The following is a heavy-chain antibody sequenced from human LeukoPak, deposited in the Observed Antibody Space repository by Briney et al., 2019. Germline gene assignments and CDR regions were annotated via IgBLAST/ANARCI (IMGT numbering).Heavy chain of an antibody. V-gene: IGHV4-4*09. Sequence: NSSESLSLTCTVSGASINNYYWSWVRQPPGKGLEWIGYINTSGSTNYNPSLKSRVTISLDTFKTQFALKLNSVSAADTAIYVCARGPTDGYNYGFDYWGQGTLVTVSS. CDR3: ARGPTDGYNYGFDY. CDR1: GASINNYY. J-gene: IGHJ4*02. CDR2: INTSGST. D-gene: IGHD5-24*01.